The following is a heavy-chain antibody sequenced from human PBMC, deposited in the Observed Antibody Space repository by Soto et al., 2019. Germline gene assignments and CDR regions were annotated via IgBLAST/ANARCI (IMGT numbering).Heavy chain of an antibody. CDR3: ARDRGGQTSNYYYYYGMDV. CDR1: GGTFGSYA. D-gene: IGHD3-10*01. V-gene: IGHV1-69*13. Sequence: SVKVSCKASGGTFGSYAISWVRQAPGQGLEWMGGIIPIFGTANYAQKFQGRVTITADESTSTAYMELSSLRSEDTAVYYCARDRGGQTSNYYYYYGMDVWGQGTTVTVSS. J-gene: IGHJ6*02. CDR2: IIPIFGTA.